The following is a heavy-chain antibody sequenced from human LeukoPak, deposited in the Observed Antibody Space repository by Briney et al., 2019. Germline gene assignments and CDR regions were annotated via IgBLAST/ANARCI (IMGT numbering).Heavy chain of an antibody. Sequence: GGSLRLSCAASGFTVSSNYMSWVRQAPGKGLEWVPVIYSGGSTYYADSVKGRFTISRDNSKNTLYLQMNSLRAEDTAVYYCARVLAMVRGVIDYWGQGTLVTVSS. CDR1: GFTVSSNY. J-gene: IGHJ4*02. CDR3: ARVLAMVRGVIDY. D-gene: IGHD3-10*01. V-gene: IGHV3-66*01. CDR2: IYSGGST.